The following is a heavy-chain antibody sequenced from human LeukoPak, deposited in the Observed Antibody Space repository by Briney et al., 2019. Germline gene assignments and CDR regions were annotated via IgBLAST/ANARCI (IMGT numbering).Heavy chain of an antibody. V-gene: IGHV4-39*01. CDR3: ARQQPSRVDVLLWFGEFNDAFDI. J-gene: IGHJ3*02. CDR1: GGSISSSSYY. D-gene: IGHD3-10*01. Sequence: PSETLSLTCTVSGGSISSSSYYWGWIRQPPGKGLEWIGSIYYSGSTYYNPSLKSRVTISVDTSKNQFSLKLSSVTAADTAVYYCARQQPSRVDVLLWFGEFNDAFDIWGQGTMVTVSS. CDR2: IYYSGST.